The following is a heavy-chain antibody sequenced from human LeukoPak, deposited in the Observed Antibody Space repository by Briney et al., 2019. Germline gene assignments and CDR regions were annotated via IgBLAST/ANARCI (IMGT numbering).Heavy chain of an antibody. CDR2: ISDSGRNT. Sequence: TGGSLRLSCAASGFTVSSNYMSWVRQAPGKGLEWVSAISDSGRNTYYADSVKGRFTISRDNSKNTLYLQMNSLRAEDTAVYYCAKVLSSGWSTKPPLDHWGQGTLVTVSS. CDR1: GFTVSSNY. CDR3: AKVLSSGWSTKPPLDH. D-gene: IGHD6-19*01. J-gene: IGHJ4*02. V-gene: IGHV3-23*01.